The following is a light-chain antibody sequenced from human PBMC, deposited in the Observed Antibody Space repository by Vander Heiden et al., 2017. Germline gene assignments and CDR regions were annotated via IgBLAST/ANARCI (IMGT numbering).Light chain of an antibody. J-gene: IGKJ2*01. CDR1: QSISSW. Sequence: DIQMTQSPSTLSASVGDRVTITCRASQSISSWLAWYQQKPGKAPKLLIYKASSIESGVPSRFSGSRSGTEFTLTISSLQPDDFATYYCQQYNSYSPYTFGQGTKLEIK. CDR3: QQYNSYSPYT. V-gene: IGKV1-5*03. CDR2: KAS.